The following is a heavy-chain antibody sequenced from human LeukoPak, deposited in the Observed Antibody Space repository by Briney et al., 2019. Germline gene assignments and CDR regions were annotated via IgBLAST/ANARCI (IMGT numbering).Heavy chain of an antibody. D-gene: IGHD3-22*01. CDR1: VYTFTSYG. CDR2: ISAYNGNT. Sequence: ASVKVSCKASVYTFTSYGISWVRQAPGQGLEWMGWISAYNGNTNYAQKLQGRVTMTTDTSTSTAYMELRSLRSDDTAVYYCARVPDRKGPLDYWGQGTLVTVSS. V-gene: IGHV1-18*01. CDR3: ARVPDRKGPLDY. J-gene: IGHJ4*02.